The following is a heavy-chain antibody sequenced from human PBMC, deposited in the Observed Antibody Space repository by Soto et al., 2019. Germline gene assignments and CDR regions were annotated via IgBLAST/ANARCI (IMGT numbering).Heavy chain of an antibody. CDR2: IYRSGTT. D-gene: IGHD7-27*01. J-gene: IGHJ4*02. Sequence: SETLSLTCTVSGGSISSGGYYWSWIRQYPGKGLEWIGYIYRSGTTFYNPSLRSRLTISVDTSKNQFSLKLNSVTAADTAVYYCAREGELGPYYFDYWGQGTLVTVSS. CDR3: AREGELGPYYFDY. CDR1: GGSISSGGYY. V-gene: IGHV4-31*03.